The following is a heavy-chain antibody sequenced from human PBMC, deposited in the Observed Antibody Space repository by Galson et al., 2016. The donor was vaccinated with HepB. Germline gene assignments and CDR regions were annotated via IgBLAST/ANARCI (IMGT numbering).Heavy chain of an antibody. CDR2: IYSRGSA. CDR1: GFTVSRDY. V-gene: IGHV3-66*01. CDR3: AKGRWDFDS. Sequence: SLRLSCAGSGFTVSRDYMSWVRQAPGKGLEWVSVIYSRGSAYYADSVKGRFTISRDNSKNTLYLQMNSLRGEDTAVYYCAKGRWDFDSWGQGTLVTVSS. D-gene: IGHD5-24*01. J-gene: IGHJ4*02.